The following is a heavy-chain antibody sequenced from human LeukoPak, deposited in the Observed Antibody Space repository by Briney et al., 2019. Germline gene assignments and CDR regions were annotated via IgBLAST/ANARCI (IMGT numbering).Heavy chain of an antibody. CDR1: GFTFSSYW. CDR2: INSDGSST. J-gene: IGHJ5*02. D-gene: IGHD3-22*01. V-gene: IGHV3-74*01. CDR3: VRYHGGYRDNH. Sequence: GGSLRLSCVASGFTFSSYWMSWVRQAPGKGLMCVSRINSDGSSTNYADSVKGRFAISRDNAKHTVYLQMNSLRAEDTAVYYCVRYHGGYRDNHWGQGTLVTVCS.